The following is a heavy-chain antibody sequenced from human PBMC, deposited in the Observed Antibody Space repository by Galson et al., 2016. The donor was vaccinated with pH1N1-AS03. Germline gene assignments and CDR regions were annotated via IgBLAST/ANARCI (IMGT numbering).Heavy chain of an antibody. CDR1: GYNSMSYW. Sequence: QSGAEVKKPGESLRISCKVYGYNSMSYWIGWVRQMPGKGLEWLGIMYPEDSDIRYSPSLRGQVTISADKSISTAYLQWTSLEASDSAIYFCARPSPLGIPGRKGLYAFDFWGQGTKVTVSS. J-gene: IGHJ3*01. V-gene: IGHV5-51*03. CDR3: ARPSPLGIPGRKGLYAFDF. CDR2: MYPEDSDI. D-gene: IGHD7-27*01.